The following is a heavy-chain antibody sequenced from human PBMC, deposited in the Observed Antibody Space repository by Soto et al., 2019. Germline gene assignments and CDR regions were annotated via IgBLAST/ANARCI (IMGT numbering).Heavy chain of an antibody. CDR3: AQSTVGATAQFDS. CDR2: IWFDGSHK. CDR1: GFSFSNYG. Sequence: QVQLVESGGGVVQPGRSQTLSCEASGFSFSNYGMHWVRRAPGKGLEWVAVIWFDGSHKFYANSVKDRFTISRDNSKNKLYLEMNHLRVEDTAVYYCAQSTVGATAQFDSWGQGTLVTVSS. D-gene: IGHD1-26*01. J-gene: IGHJ4*02. V-gene: IGHV3-33*01.